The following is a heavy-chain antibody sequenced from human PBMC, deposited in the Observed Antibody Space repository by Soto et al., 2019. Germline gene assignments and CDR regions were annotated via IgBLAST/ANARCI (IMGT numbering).Heavy chain of an antibody. Sequence: EVQLVESGGGLVQPGGSLRLCCAASGFTFSSYSMNWVRQAPGKGLEWVSYISSSSSTIYYADSVKGRFTISRDNAKNSLYLKMNSLRDEDTAVYYCARDDSTYYYGSGSSTPFDYWGQGTLVTVSS. J-gene: IGHJ4*02. CDR3: ARDDSTYYYGSGSSTPFDY. CDR2: ISSSSSTI. D-gene: IGHD3-10*01. V-gene: IGHV3-48*02. CDR1: GFTFSSYS.